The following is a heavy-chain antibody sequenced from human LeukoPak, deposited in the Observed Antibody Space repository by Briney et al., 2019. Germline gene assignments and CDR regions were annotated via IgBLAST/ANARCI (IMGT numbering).Heavy chain of an antibody. D-gene: IGHD3-3*01. CDR3: AKDGGVPGAEYLHH. Sequence: GGSLRLSCAASGFTFSSDAMSWVRQAPGKGLEWVSTISDSGGSTYYADSVKGRFSISRDNSKNTLYLHMNSLRAEDTAVYYCAKDGGVPGAEYLHHWGQGTLVSVSS. CDR2: ISDSGGST. J-gene: IGHJ1*01. V-gene: IGHV3-23*01. CDR1: GFTFSSDA.